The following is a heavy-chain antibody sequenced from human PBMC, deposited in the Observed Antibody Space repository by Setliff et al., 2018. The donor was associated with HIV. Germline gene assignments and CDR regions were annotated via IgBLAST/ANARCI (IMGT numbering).Heavy chain of an antibody. CDR1: GGSISTYY. D-gene: IGHD3-10*01. CDR3: VRVGKYYGSGNYFWFDY. Sequence: SETLSLTCTVSGGSISTYYWSWIRQSPGKGLEWIGYIYYNGSTNYNPSLKSRVTISVDTSKNQFSLKVDSVTAADTGVYYCVRVGKYYGSGNYFWFDYWGQGTPVTVSS. J-gene: IGHJ4*02. V-gene: IGHV4-59*01. CDR2: IYYNGST.